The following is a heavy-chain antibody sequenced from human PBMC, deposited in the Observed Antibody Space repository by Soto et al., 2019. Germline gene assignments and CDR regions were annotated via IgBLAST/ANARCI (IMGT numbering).Heavy chain of an antibody. CDR1: GFTVSSNY. V-gene: IGHV3-66*01. Sequence: VGSLRLSCAASGFTVSSNYMSWVRQAPGKGLEWVSVIYSGGSTYYADSVKGRFTISRDNSKNTLHLQMNSLRAEDTAVYYCARDRIAVAGNPEYFQHWGQGTLVTVSS. D-gene: IGHD6-19*01. CDR3: ARDRIAVAGNPEYFQH. J-gene: IGHJ1*01. CDR2: IYSGGST.